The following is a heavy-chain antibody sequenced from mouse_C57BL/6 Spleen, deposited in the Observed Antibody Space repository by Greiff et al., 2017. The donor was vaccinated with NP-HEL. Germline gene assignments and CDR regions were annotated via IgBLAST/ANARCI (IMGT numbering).Heavy chain of an antibody. D-gene: IGHD1-1*01. V-gene: IGHV1-81*01. J-gene: IGHJ2*01. Sequence: LQQSGAELARPGASVKLSCKASGYTFTSYGISWVKQRTGQGLEWIGEIYPRSGNTYYNEKFKGKATLTADKSSSTAYMELRSLTSEDSAVYFCARGITTVVAGDYWGQGTTLTVSS. CDR2: IYPRSGNT. CDR1: GYTFTSYG. CDR3: ARGITTVVAGDY.